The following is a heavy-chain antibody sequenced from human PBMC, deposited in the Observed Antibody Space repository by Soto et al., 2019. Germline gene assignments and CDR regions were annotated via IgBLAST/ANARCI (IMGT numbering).Heavy chain of an antibody. V-gene: IGHV5-51*01. CDR1: GYSFTSYW. Sequence: ESLKISCKGSGYSFTSYWIGWVRQMPGKGLEGIGVIYPGDSDTRYSPSFQGQFTLSADKSISTAYLQWSSLKASDTAMYSCARQTHKYYDIWTSPIGGGMDVWRQGTTVTVSS. CDR2: IYPGDSDT. CDR3: ARQTHKYYDIWTSPIGGGMDV. D-gene: IGHD3-9*01. J-gene: IGHJ6*02.